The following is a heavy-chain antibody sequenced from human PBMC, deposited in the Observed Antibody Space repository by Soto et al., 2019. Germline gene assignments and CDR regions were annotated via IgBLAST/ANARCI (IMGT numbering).Heavy chain of an antibody. J-gene: IGHJ3*02. V-gene: IGHV1-2*04. CDR3: ARSLGGSGSPARSDDAFDI. Sequence: ASVKVSCKASGYTFTGYYMHWVRQAPGQGLEWMGWINPNSGGTNYAQKFQGWVTMTRDTSISTAYMELSRLRSDDTAVYYCARSLGGSGSPARSDDAFDIWGQGTMVTVSS. CDR1: GYTFTGYY. CDR2: INPNSGGT. D-gene: IGHD3-10*01.